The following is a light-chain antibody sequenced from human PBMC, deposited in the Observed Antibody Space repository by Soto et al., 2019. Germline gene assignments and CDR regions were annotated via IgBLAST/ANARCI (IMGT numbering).Light chain of an antibody. CDR3: QQRSDWPLT. Sequence: EIVLTQSTATLSLSPGERGTLSCRASQSVTSYLAWYQQKPGQVPRLLIYDVSNRASGIPARFSGSGSETDFTLTISSLEPEDFAVYYCQQRSDWPLTFGQGTRLEIK. CDR2: DVS. J-gene: IGKJ5*01. V-gene: IGKV3-11*01. CDR1: QSVTSY.